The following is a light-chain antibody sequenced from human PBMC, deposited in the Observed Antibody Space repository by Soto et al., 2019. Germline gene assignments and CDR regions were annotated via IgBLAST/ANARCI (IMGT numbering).Light chain of an antibody. Sequence: DIQMTQSPSSLSASVGDRVTITCRASQSITSSLNWYQQKPGKAPKLLLYGASSLQSGVPSRFSGSGSATDFTLTISSLQPEDFATYYCQQSYSTRWTFGKGTKVEIK. CDR2: GAS. CDR3: QQSYSTRWT. J-gene: IGKJ1*01. V-gene: IGKV1-39*01. CDR1: QSITSS.